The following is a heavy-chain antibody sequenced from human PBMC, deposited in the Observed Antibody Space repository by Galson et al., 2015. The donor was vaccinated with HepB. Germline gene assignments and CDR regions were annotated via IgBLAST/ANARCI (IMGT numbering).Heavy chain of an antibody. CDR2: ISSSSSTI. V-gene: IGHV3-48*01. CDR3: ARAIDYGGNSVIGY. CDR1: GFTFSSYS. J-gene: IGHJ4*02. Sequence: LRLSCAASGFTFSSYSMNWVRQAPGKGLEWVSYISSSSSTIYYADSVKGRFTISRDNAKNSLYLQMNSLRAEDTAVYYCARAIDYGGNSVIGYWGQGTLVTVSS. D-gene: IGHD4-23*01.